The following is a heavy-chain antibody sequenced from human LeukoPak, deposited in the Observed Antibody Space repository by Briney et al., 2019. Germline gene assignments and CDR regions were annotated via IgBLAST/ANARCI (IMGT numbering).Heavy chain of an antibody. D-gene: IGHD6-13*01. CDR2: ISGSGGST. V-gene: IGHV3-23*01. J-gene: IGHJ4*02. Sequence: GGSLRLSCAASGFTFSSYAMSWVRQAPGKGLEWVSAISGSGGSTYYADSVKGRFTISRDNSKNTLYLQMNSLRAEDTAVYYCAKGYGSSWYVRYFDYWGQGTLVTVSS. CDR1: GFTFSSYA. CDR3: AKGYGSSWYVRYFDY.